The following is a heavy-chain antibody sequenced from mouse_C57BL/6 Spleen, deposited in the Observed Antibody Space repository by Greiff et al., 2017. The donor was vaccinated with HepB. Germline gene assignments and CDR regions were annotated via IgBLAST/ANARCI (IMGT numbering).Heavy chain of an antibody. D-gene: IGHD1-1*01. CDR1: GYTFTSYW. V-gene: IGHV1-53*01. CDR3: ATTTTVVGRYWYFDV. J-gene: IGHJ1*03. Sequence: QVQLQQSGTELVKPGASVKLSCKASGYTFTSYWMHWVKQRPGQGLEWIGNINPSNGGTNYNEKFKSKATLTVDKSSSTAYMQLSSLTSEDSAVYYCATTTTVVGRYWYFDVWGTGTTVTVSS. CDR2: INPSNGGT.